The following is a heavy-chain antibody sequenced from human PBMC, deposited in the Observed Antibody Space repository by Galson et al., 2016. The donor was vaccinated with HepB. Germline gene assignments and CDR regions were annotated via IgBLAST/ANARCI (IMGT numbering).Heavy chain of an antibody. Sequence: SLRLSCAASGFSFSNSWMTWVRQTPGKALERVANIGQDESHKYYVASVRGRFTISRDNAKNSLYLQMNTLRAEDTPVYYCARDRGWQQFDFWGQGTPVTVSS. CDR2: IGQDESHK. CDR1: GFSFSNSW. V-gene: IGHV3-7*04. J-gene: IGHJ4*02. CDR3: ARDRGWQQFDF. D-gene: IGHD5-24*01.